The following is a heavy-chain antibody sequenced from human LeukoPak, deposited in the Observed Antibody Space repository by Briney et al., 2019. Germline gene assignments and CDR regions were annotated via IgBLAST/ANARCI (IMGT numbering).Heavy chain of an antibody. CDR2: ISWDGGST. J-gene: IGHJ6*03. Sequence: GGSLRLSCAASGFTFDDYAMHWVRQAPGKGLEWVSLISWDGGSTYYADSVKGRFTISRDNSKNSLYLQMNSLRAEDTALYYCAKDAILDGSGRYYYMDVWGKGTTVTVSS. CDR3: AKDAILDGSGRYYYMDV. D-gene: IGHD3-10*01. CDR1: GFTFDDYA. V-gene: IGHV3-43D*03.